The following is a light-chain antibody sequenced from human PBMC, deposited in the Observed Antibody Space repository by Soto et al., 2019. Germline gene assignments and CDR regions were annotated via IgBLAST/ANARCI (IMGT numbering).Light chain of an antibody. Sequence: QSVLTQPHSASGTPGQRVIISCSGSSSNIGSNTVNWYQQLPGTAPKLLIYSNNQRPSGVPDRFSGSKSGTSASLAISGLQSEDEADYYCAAWDDSLNVVVFGGGTKLTVL. J-gene: IGLJ2*01. CDR3: AAWDDSLNVVV. CDR1: SSNIGSNT. V-gene: IGLV1-44*01. CDR2: SNN.